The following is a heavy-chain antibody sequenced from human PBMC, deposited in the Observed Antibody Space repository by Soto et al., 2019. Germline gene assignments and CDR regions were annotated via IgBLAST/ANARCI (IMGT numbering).Heavy chain of an antibody. CDR1: GFTFSSYA. J-gene: IGHJ5*02. Sequence: GGSLRLSCAASGFTFSSYAMSWVRQAPGKGLEWVSAISGSGGSTYYADSVKGRLTISRDNSKNTLYLQMNSLRAEDTAVYYCAKEKGKRGFYCSGGSCYPGSFEDDPWGQGTLVTVSS. CDR2: ISGSGGST. V-gene: IGHV3-23*01. D-gene: IGHD2-15*01. CDR3: AKEKGKRGFYCSGGSCYPGSFEDDP.